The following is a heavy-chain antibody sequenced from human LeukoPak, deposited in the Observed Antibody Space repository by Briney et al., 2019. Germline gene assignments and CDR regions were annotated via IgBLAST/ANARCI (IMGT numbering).Heavy chain of an antibody. CDR2: INHSGST. D-gene: IGHD6-13*01. CDR1: GGSFSGYY. V-gene: IGHV4-34*01. J-gene: IGHJ4*02. Sequence: PSETLSLTCAVYGGSFSGYYWSWIRQPPGKGLEWIGEINHSGSTNYNPSLKSRVTISVDTSKNQFSLKLSSVTAADTAVYYCARVRGSSWYFGYYFDYWGQGTLVTVSS. CDR3: ARVRGSSWYFGYYFDY.